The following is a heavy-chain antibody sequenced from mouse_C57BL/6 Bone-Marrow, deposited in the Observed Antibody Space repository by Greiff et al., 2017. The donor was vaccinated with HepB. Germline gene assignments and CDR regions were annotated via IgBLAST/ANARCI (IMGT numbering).Heavy chain of an antibody. CDR2: IDPETGGT. CDR3: TRELGREAY. CDR1: GYTFTDYE. D-gene: IGHD4-1*01. Sequence: QVQLQQSGAELVRPGASVTLSCKASGYTFTDYEMHWVKQTPVHGLEWIGAIDPETGGTAYNQKFKGKDILTADKSSSTAYMELRSLTSEDSAVYYCTRELGREAYWGQGTLVTVSA. V-gene: IGHV1-15*01. J-gene: IGHJ3*01.